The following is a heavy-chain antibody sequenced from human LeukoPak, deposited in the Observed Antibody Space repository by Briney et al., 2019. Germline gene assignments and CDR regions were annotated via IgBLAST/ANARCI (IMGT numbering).Heavy chain of an antibody. J-gene: IGHJ4*02. V-gene: IGHV4-34*01. Sequence: TETLSLTCAVYGGSFSGYYWSWIRQPPGKGLEWIGEINHSGSTNYNPSLKSRVTISVDTSKNQFSLKLSSVTAADTAVYYCARGRNYYDSSGYYLLRLYFDYWGQGTLVTVSS. D-gene: IGHD3-22*01. CDR3: ARGRNYYDSSGYYLLRLYFDY. CDR1: GGSFSGYY. CDR2: INHSGST.